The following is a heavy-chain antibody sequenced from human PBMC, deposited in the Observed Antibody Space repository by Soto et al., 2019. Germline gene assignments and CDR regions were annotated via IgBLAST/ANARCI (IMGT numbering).Heavy chain of an antibody. V-gene: IGHV3-30-3*01. CDR2: ISYDGSNK. CDR3: ARGRSYYYYGMDV. Sequence: QVQLVESGGGVVQPGRSLRLSCAASGFTFSSYAMHWVRQAPGKGLEWVAVISYDGSNKYYADSVKGRFTISRDNSKNTLYLQMNSLRAEDTAVYYCARGRSYYYYGMDVLGQGTTVTVSS. J-gene: IGHJ6*02. CDR1: GFTFSSYA.